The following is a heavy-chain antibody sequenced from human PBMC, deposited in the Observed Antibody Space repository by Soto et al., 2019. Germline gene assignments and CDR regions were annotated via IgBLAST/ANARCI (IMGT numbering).Heavy chain of an antibody. CDR1: GFTFSSYG. Sequence: GGSLRLSCAASGFTFSSYGMHWVRQAPGKGLEWVAVIWYDGSNKYYADSVKGRFTISRDNSKNTLYLQMNSLRAEDTAVYYCARDRRRGYGMDVWGQGTTVTVSS. CDR2: IWYDGSNK. V-gene: IGHV3-33*01. J-gene: IGHJ6*02. CDR3: ARDRRRGYGMDV.